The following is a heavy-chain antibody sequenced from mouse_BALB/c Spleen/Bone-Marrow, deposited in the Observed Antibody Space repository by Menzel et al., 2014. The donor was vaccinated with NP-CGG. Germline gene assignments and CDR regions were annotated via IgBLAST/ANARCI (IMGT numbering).Heavy chain of an antibody. J-gene: IGHJ1*01. V-gene: IGHV1-61*01. D-gene: IGHD1-1*01. CDR3: ARERGITTVVAGDWYFDV. CDR1: GYSFTSYW. CDR2: IHPSDSET. Sequence: VQLQQSGAELVRPGASVKLSCKASGYSFTSYWMNWVKQRPGQGLEWIGMIHPSDSETRLSQKFKDKATLTVDKSFSTAYMQLSSPTSEDSAVYYCARERGITTVVAGDWYFDVWGAGTTVTVSS.